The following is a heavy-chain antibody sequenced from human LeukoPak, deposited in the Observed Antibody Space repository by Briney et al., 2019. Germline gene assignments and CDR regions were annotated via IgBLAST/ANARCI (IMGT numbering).Heavy chain of an antibody. J-gene: IGHJ4*02. V-gene: IGHV3-64D*09. D-gene: IGHD2-2*01. CDR3: GRDSVTVAPAAPDY. CDR2: ISSDGYST. Sequence: PGGSLRLSCSASGFIFSSYAMHWVRQAPGKEFEYVSAISSDGYSTYYGDSVKGRFTISRDNSKNTLYLQMSSLRAEDTAVYFCGRDSVTVAPAAPDYWGQGTLVTVSS. CDR1: GFIFSSYA.